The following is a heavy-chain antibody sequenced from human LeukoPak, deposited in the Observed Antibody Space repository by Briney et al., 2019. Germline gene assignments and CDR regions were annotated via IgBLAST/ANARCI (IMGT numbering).Heavy chain of an antibody. D-gene: IGHD3-10*01. CDR3: ARQLGGSGSY. CDR2: IKQDGSEK. J-gene: IGHJ4*02. CDR1: GFTFNSYW. Sequence: GGSLRLSCAASGFTFNSYWMSWVRQAPGKGLEWVANIKQDGSEKYYVDSVKGRFTISRDNAKNSVYLQMNSLRAEDTAVYYCARQLGGSGSYWGQGTLVTASS. V-gene: IGHV3-7*01.